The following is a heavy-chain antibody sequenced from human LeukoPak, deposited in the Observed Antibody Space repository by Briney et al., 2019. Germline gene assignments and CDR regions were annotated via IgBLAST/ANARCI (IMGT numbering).Heavy chain of an antibody. D-gene: IGHD2-21*02. Sequence: ASVKVSCKASGYTFTSYYMHWVRQAPGQGLEWMGIINPSGGSTSYAQKFQGRVTMTRDTSTSTVYMELSRLRSDDTAVYYCARDKSSCGGDCYSAEYFQHWGQGALVTVSS. CDR3: ARDKSSCGGDCYSAEYFQH. CDR1: GYTFTSYY. J-gene: IGHJ1*01. CDR2: INPSGGST. V-gene: IGHV1-46*01.